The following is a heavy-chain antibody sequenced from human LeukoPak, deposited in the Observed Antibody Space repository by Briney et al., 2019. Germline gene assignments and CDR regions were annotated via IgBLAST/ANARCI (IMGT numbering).Heavy chain of an antibody. CDR2: IIPIFGTA. J-gene: IGHJ6*03. Sequence: WVKVSCKASGGTFSSYAISWVRQAPGQGLEWMGGIIPIFGTANYAQKFQGRVTITTDESTSTAYMELSSLRSEDTAVYYCARVTAAGTVCYYYMDVWGKGTTVTVSS. D-gene: IGHD6-13*01. V-gene: IGHV1-69*05. CDR1: GGTFSSYA. CDR3: ARVTAAGTVCYYYMDV.